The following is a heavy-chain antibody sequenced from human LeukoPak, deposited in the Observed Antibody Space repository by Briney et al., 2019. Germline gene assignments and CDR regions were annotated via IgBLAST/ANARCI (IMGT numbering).Heavy chain of an antibody. CDR2: INPNSGGT. J-gene: IGHJ4*02. CDR3: ARVGEGWNRKIFDY. CDR1: GYTFTGYY. V-gene: IGHV1-2*02. D-gene: IGHD1-1*01. Sequence: ASVKVSCKASGYTFTGYYMHWVRQAPGQGLEWMGWINPNSGGTNYAQKFQGRVTMTRDMSTSTVYMELSSLRSEDTAVYYCARVGEGWNRKIFDYWGQGTLVTVSS.